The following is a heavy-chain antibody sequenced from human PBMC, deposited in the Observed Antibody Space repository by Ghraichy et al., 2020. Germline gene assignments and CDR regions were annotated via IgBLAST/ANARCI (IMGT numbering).Heavy chain of an antibody. D-gene: IGHD2-8*01. V-gene: IGHV4-31*03. CDR1: GGSISSGGYY. J-gene: IGHJ4*02. Sequence: SETLSLTCTVSGGSISSGGYYWSWIRQHPGKGLEWIGYIYYSGSTYYNPSLKSRVTISVDTSKNQFSLKLSSVTAADTAVYYCARYSGRGYCTNGVCTSFDYWGQGTLVTVSS. CDR3: ARYSGRGYCTNGVCTSFDY. CDR2: IYYSGST.